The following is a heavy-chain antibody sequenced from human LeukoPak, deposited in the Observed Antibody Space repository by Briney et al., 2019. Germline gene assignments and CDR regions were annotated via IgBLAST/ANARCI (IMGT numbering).Heavy chain of an antibody. Sequence: AGTLRLSCAASGFTFNSYALSWVRLAPGKGLEWVSAISGSGGSTYYADPVKGRFTISRDNSKNTLYLQMNSLRAEDTAVYYCAKLGRGILANIDYWGQGTLVNVSS. CDR3: AKLGRGILANIDY. V-gene: IGHV3-23*01. CDR1: GFTFNSYA. D-gene: IGHD3-16*01. CDR2: ISGSGGST. J-gene: IGHJ4*02.